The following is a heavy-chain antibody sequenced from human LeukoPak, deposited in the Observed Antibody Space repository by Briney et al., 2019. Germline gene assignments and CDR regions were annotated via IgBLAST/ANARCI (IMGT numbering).Heavy chain of an antibody. CDR2: IISILGIA. Sequence: GSSVKVSCKASGGTFSSYTISWVQQAPGQGLEWMGRIISILGIANYAQKFQGRVTITADKSTSTAYMELSSLRSEDTAVYYCARGHGSGSYYYFDYWGQGTLVTVSS. CDR3: ARGHGSGSYYYFDY. CDR1: GGTFSSYT. V-gene: IGHV1-69*02. J-gene: IGHJ4*02. D-gene: IGHD3-10*01.